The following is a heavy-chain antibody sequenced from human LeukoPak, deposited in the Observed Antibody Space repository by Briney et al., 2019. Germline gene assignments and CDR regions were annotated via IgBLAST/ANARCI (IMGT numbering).Heavy chain of an antibody. Sequence: GGSLRLSCAASGFTFSSYAMNWVRQAPGKGLEWVANIKQDGSEKYYVDSVKGRFTISRDNAKNSLYLQMNSLRAEDTAVYYCARESPTDYYYGMDVWGQGTTVTVSS. J-gene: IGHJ6*02. CDR1: GFTFSSYA. V-gene: IGHV3-7*05. D-gene: IGHD4-17*01. CDR2: IKQDGSEK. CDR3: ARESPTDYYYGMDV.